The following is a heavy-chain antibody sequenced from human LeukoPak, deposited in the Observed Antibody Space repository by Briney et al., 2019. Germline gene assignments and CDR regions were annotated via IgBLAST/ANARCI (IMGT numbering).Heavy chain of an antibody. D-gene: IGHD1-1*01. V-gene: IGHV3-13*01. CDR1: GYTFSDYD. J-gene: IGHJ4*02. CDR2: IGTAGDT. CDR3: ARVAKERVGGVYYFDY. Sequence: GGSLRLSCAASGYTFSDYDMHWVRQPTGKGLEWVAAIGTAGDTYYTGSVKGRFTISRENAKNSLYLQMNSLRAGDTAVYYCARVAKERVGGVYYFDYWGQGTLVTVSS.